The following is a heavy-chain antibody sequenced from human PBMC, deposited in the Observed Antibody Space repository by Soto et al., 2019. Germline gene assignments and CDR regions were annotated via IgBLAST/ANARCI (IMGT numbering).Heavy chain of an antibody. CDR1: GFTFSSYA. D-gene: IGHD6-19*01. CDR2: ISDSGSYT. V-gene: IGHV3-23*01. Sequence: GGSLRLSCAASGFTFSSYALSWVRQAPGKGLEWVSAISDSGSYTYYADSVKGRFTVSRDNSKNTLYLHMNSVRADDTAVYYCAKNFPYTSGWYWFDYWGQGTLVTVSS. CDR3: AKNFPYTSGWYWFDY. J-gene: IGHJ4*02.